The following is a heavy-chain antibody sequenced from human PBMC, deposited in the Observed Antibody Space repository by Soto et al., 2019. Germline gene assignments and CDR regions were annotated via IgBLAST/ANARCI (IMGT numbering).Heavy chain of an antibody. V-gene: IGHV3-33*01. CDR2: IWYDGSNK. Sequence: GGSLRLSCAASGFTFSSYGMHWVRQAPGKGLEWVAVIWYDGSNKYYADSVKGRFTISRDNSKNTLYLQMNSLRAEDTAVYYCARDRAPSIAARLDYYYGMDVWGQGTTVTVSS. D-gene: IGHD6-6*01. CDR3: ARDRAPSIAARLDYYYGMDV. CDR1: GFTFSSYG. J-gene: IGHJ6*02.